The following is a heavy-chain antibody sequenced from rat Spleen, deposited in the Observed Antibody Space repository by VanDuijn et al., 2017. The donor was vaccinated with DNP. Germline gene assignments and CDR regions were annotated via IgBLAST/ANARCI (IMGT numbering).Heavy chain of an antibody. CDR1: DFTLSKSD. CDR2: IIYDVSRT. D-gene: IGHD1-11*01. J-gene: IGHJ2*01. V-gene: IGHV5S10*01. CDR3: ATHNYYFDY. Sequence: EVQLVESGGALVRPGRSLKFSCEASDFTLSKSDVAWVGQAQKKGLEGVDTIIYDVSRTYYRDSLKGRFTISRDNAKSTLYLQMDSLRSEDTATYYCATHNYYFDYWGQGVMVTVSS.